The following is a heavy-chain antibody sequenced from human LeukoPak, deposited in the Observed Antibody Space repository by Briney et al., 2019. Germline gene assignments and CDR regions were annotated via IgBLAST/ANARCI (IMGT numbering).Heavy chain of an antibody. CDR1: GGSFSGYY. CDR3: ARGWYSSSRPFDY. CDR2: INHSGST. D-gene: IGHD6-13*01. Sequence: SETLSLTCAVYGGSFSGYYWSWIRQPPGKGLEWIGEINHSGSTNYNPSLKSRVTISVDTSKNQFSLKLSSVTAADTAVYYCARGWYSSSRPFDYWGQGTLVTVSS. J-gene: IGHJ4*02. V-gene: IGHV4-34*01.